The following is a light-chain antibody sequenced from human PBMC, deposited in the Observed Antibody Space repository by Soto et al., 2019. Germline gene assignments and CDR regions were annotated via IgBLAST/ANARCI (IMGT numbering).Light chain of an antibody. V-gene: IGLV2-14*01. CDR1: SSDVSAYDF. CDR2: EVS. J-gene: IGLJ1*01. Sequence: QSALTQPASVSGSPGQSFTISCTGTSSDVSAYDFVSWYQQHPGKVPKYLIYEVSTRPPGVSDRFSGSKSGTTASLTISGLQDEDEADYYCSSYTTTEPDVFGTGTKLTVL. CDR3: SSYTTTEPDV.